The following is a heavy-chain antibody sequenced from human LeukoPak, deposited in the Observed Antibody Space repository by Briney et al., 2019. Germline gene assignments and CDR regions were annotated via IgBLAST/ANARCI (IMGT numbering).Heavy chain of an antibody. J-gene: IGHJ4*02. D-gene: IGHD2-2*01. V-gene: IGHV3-21*01. CDR3: ARDRSRNYSCDY. CDR2: MTTTSSYI. Sequence: GGSLRLSCAASGFTFSDYDMSWVRQAPGKGLEWVSSMTTTSSYIYYADSVKGRFTISRDNSKNTVYLQMTSLRTEDTAVYYCARDRSRNYSCDYWGQGTLVSVSS. CDR1: GFTFSDYD.